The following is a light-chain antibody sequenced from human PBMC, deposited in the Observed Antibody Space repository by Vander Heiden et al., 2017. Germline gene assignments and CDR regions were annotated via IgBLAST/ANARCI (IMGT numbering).Light chain of an antibody. CDR2: DAS. J-gene: IGKJ2*03. CDR1: QDISNY. CDR3: QQYDNLPPS. V-gene: IGKV1-33*01. Sequence: IQMTQSPSSLSASVGDRVTITCQASQDISNYLNWYQQKPGKAPKLLIYDASNLETGVPSRFSGSGSGTDFTFTISSLQPEDIATYYYQQYDNLPPSVGQGTKLEIK.